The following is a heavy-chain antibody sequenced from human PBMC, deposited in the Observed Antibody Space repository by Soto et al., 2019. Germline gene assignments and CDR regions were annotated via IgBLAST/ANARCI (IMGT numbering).Heavy chain of an antibody. CDR3: ARGMTISGGVIAYYYGMEV. J-gene: IGHJ6*02. CDR1: GGSISSSIYY. V-gene: IGHV4-39*07. CDR2: IYHSGST. Sequence: SETLSLTCTVSGGSISSSIYYWGWIRQPPGKGLEWIGSIYHSGSTNYNPSLKSRVTISVDTSKNQFSLKLSSVTAADTAVYYCARGMTISGGVIAYYYGMEVWGHGPTITFS. D-gene: IGHD3-3*01.